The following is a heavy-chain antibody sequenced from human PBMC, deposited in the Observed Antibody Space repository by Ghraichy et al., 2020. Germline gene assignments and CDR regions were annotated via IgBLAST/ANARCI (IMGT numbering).Heavy chain of an antibody. CDR2: IKSKTDGGTT. J-gene: IGHJ6*02. D-gene: IGHD5-24*01. CDR3: TTLEEMATITGYYGMDV. V-gene: IGHV3-15*01. Sequence: GGSLRLSCAASGFTFSNAWMSWVRQAPGKGLEWVGRIKSKTDGGTTDYAAPVKGRFTISRDDSKNTLYLQMNSLKTEDTAVYYCTTLEEMATITGYYGMDVWGQGTTVTVSS. CDR1: GFTFSNAW.